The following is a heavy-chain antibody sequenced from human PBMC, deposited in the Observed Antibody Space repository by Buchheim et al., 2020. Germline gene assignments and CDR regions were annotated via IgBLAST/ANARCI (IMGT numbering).Heavy chain of an antibody. Sequence: QVQLQESGPGLARPSGTLSLTCAVSGDSISSYWWSWVRQPPGKGLEWIGEIYHSGSTNYNPSLKSRVSISLDKSKNEFSLKLSSVTAADTAEYYCARHRLGLPGFDYWGQGTL. J-gene: IGHJ4*02. D-gene: IGHD1-7*01. CDR2: IYHSGST. CDR3: ARHRLGLPGFDY. CDR1: GDSISSYW. V-gene: IGHV4-4*02.